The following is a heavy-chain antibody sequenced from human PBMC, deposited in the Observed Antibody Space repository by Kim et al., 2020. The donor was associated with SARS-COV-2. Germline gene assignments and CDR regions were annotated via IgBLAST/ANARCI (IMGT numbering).Heavy chain of an antibody. CDR3: ARTLGTVVTLDY. CDR2: K. Sequence: KYYSTSLETRLTISKDTSKNQVVLTMTNMDPVDTATYYCARTLGTVVTLDYWGQGTLVTVSS. J-gene: IGHJ4*02. D-gene: IGHD2-21*02. V-gene: IGHV2-70*01.